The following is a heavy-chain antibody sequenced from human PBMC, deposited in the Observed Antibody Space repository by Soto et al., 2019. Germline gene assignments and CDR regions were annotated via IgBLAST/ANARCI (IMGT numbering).Heavy chain of an antibody. V-gene: IGHV3-23*01. CDR1: GFTFSSYA. Sequence: PGGSLRLSCAASGFTFSSYAMSWARQAPGKGPEWVSAINGGGGTAYYADSVKGRFTISRDNSKNTLYLQMTSLRAEDTAVYYCARFLEYSNYEDYFDYWGQGTLVTVSS. CDR3: ARFLEYSNYEDYFDY. CDR2: INGGGGTA. J-gene: IGHJ4*02. D-gene: IGHD4-4*01.